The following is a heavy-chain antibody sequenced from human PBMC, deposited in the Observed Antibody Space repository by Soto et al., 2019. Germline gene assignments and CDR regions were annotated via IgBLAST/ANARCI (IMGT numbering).Heavy chain of an antibody. CDR1: GASISSRTDY. Sequence: SETLSLTCSVSGASISSRTDYWSWIRQHAGKGLEWIGYIYYTGSTFYNPSLASRVAMSVDTSKNQFSLNVSSVTAADTAVYYCARQEYYDFWSGYPYYYYYYGMDVWGQGTTVTVSS. CDR3: ARQEYYDFWSGYPYYYYYYGMDV. CDR2: IYYTGST. D-gene: IGHD3-3*01. V-gene: IGHV4-31*03. J-gene: IGHJ6*02.